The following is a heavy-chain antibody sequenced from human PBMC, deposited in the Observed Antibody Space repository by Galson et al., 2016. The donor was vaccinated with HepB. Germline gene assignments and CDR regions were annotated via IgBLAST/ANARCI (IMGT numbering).Heavy chain of an antibody. J-gene: IGHJ3*02. CDR3: SHVKFDHDSSSYYYVDAFDI. Sequence: PALVKPTQTLTLTCTFSGFSFSTSEVAVAWIRQPPGKALEWLAVIYWHDDKRYSPFLKNRLTITKDTSKNQVVFTMTNMDPVDTATYYCSHVKFDHDSSSYYYVDAFDIWGQGTMVTVSS. CDR1: GFSFSTSEVA. V-gene: IGHV2-5*01. D-gene: IGHD3-22*01. CDR2: IYWHDDK.